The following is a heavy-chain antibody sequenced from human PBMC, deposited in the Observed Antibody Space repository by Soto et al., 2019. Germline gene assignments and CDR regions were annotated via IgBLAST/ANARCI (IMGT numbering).Heavy chain of an antibody. Sequence: QVQLQESGPGLVKPSETLSLGCNVSGGSISGHYWSWVRQTPGKGLEWIGYIYYSGSTNYNPSLKSRVTISVDTSKNHFSLRLTSVTAADTAVYYCARGPYYDLIWNYFYMDVWGNGTTVTVS. CDR3: ARGPYYDLIWNYFYMDV. CDR2: IYYSGST. CDR1: GGSISGHY. J-gene: IGHJ6*03. D-gene: IGHD3-16*01. V-gene: IGHV4-59*08.